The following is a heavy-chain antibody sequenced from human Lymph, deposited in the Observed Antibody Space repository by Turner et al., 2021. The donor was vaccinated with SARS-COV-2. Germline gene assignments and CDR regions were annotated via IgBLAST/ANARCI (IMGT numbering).Heavy chain of an antibody. CDR3: ARDWGVGAAGKAYYYGMDV. V-gene: IGHV3-33*01. D-gene: IGHD6-13*01. CDR2: IWYDGSSN. J-gene: IGHJ6*02. Sequence: HVPLGESGGGVVQPGRSVRHSRSASGLTLSSYGMHWVRPAPGKGLGWVAVIWYDGSSNNYEDSVKGRFTISRDNSKNTQYLQMISLRAEDTAVYYCARDWGVGAAGKAYYYGMDVWGQGTTVTVSS. CDR1: GLTLSSYG.